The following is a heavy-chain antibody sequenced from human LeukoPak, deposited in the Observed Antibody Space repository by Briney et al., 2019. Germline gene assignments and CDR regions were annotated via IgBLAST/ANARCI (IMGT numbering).Heavy chain of an antibody. Sequence: ASVKVSCKASGYTFTSYYMHWVRQATGQGLEWMGIINPSGGSTSYAQKFQGRVTMTRDTSTSTVYMELSSLRFEDTAVYYCARGAYAKEELAPPGWDYWGQGTLVTVSS. D-gene: IGHD1-26*01. CDR2: INPSGGST. CDR1: GYTFTSYY. J-gene: IGHJ4*02. V-gene: IGHV1-46*01. CDR3: ARGAYAKEELAPPGWDY.